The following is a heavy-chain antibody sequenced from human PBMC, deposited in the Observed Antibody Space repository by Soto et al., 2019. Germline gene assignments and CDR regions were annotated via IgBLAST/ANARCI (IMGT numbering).Heavy chain of an antibody. J-gene: IGHJ4*02. Sequence: QVQLVESGGGVIQRGRSLRLSCTVSGFTLSSHAMHWVRHAPGKGLEWVALILSDGSNKYYADSVKGRFTTSRDNSKNTMYLQMNSLSVEDTAVYYCARDDEGGSDCDLGYWGQGALVTVSS. CDR2: ILSDGSNK. CDR3: ARDDEGGSDCDLGY. V-gene: IGHV3-30-3*01. CDR1: GFTLSSHA. D-gene: IGHD2-15*01.